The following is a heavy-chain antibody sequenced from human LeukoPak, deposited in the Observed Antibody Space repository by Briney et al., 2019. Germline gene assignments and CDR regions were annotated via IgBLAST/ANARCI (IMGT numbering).Heavy chain of an antibody. J-gene: IGHJ3*02. CDR3: TRALPLRTDAFDI. V-gene: IGHV3-21*01. CDR1: GFTFSSYS. CDR2: ISSSSSYI. Sequence: GGSLRFSCAASGFTFSSYSMNWVRQAPGKGLEWVSSISSSSSYIYYADSVKGRFTISRDNAKNSPYLQMNNLRAEDTAVYYCTRALPLRTDAFDIWGQGTMVTVSS.